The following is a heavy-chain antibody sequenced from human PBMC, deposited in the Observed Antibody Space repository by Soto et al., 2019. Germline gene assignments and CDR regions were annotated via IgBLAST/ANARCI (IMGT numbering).Heavy chain of an antibody. D-gene: IGHD3-22*01. CDR3: ASEAIIVIAAPEYYFDY. J-gene: IGHJ4*02. Sequence: GGSLILSCAASGFDVSNTDMSWVRQAPGKGLEWVSVIYSGGYTNYADSVKGRFIVSRDSPKNTLYLQMDSLRAEDTAVYYCASEAIIVIAAPEYYFDYWGQGTLVTVSS. V-gene: IGHV3-66*01. CDR1: GFDVSNTD. CDR2: IYSGGYT.